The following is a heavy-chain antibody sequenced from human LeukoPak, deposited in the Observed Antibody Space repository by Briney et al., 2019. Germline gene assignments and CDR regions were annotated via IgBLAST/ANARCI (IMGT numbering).Heavy chain of an antibody. CDR2: VRYDGSNK. D-gene: IGHD6-13*01. J-gene: IGHJ4*02. V-gene: IGHV3-30*02. CDR1: GFTFSTYG. CDR3: AKDEFGSWYGYFDY. Sequence: GGSLRLSCAASGFTFSTYGMHWVRQAPGKGLEWVAVVRYDGSNKYYADSVKGRFTISRDNSKNTLYLQMNSLRAEDTAVYYCAKDEFGSWYGYFDYWGQGTLVTVSS.